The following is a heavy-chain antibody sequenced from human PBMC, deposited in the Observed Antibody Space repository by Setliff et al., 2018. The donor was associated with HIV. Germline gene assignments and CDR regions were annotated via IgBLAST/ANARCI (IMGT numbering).Heavy chain of an antibody. CDR3: HSGYDTEEQSYFDY. CDR1: GFTFDRYW. D-gene: IGHD5-12*01. J-gene: IGHJ4*02. Sequence: GESLKISCAASGFTFDRYWMHWVRQAPGKGLVWVSRVNSDGSSKTYADSVKDRFTISRDNAKNTLYLQMNSLRAEDTGVYYCHSGYDTEEQSYFDYWGQGALVTVS. CDR2: VNSDGSSK. V-gene: IGHV3-74*01.